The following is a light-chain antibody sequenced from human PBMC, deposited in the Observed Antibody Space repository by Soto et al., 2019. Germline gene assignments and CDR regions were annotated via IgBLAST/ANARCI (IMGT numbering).Light chain of an antibody. V-gene: IGLV2-8*01. CDR2: KVS. CDR3: SSYAGSNNHVV. Sequence: QSVLTQPPSASGSPGQSVTISCTGTGSDVGGYTYVSWYQHYPSKPHNLMIYKVSKRPSVVPGRFSGSNSGNAASLTVSGLQAEDEDDYYGSSYAGSNNHVVFGGGTKVTVL. J-gene: IGLJ2*01. CDR1: GSDVGGYTY.